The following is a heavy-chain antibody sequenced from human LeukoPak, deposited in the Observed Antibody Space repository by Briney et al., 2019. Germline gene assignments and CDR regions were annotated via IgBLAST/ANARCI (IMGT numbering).Heavy chain of an antibody. CDR2: VYYSGST. CDR1: GGSISNYY. V-gene: IGHV4-59*08. Sequence: PSETLSLTCTVSGGSISNYYWSWIRQPPGKGLEWIGYVYYSGSTNYKPSLKSRLTISVDTSKNQFSLELNSVTAADTAVYYCARHYGFSAFDIGGQGTVATVSS. J-gene: IGHJ3*02. CDR3: ARHYGFSAFDI. D-gene: IGHD4-17*01.